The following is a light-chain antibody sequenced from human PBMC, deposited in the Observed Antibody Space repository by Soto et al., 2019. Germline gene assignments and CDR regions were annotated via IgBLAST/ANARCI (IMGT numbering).Light chain of an antibody. V-gene: IGKV1-5*03. CDR2: KAS. J-gene: IGKJ1*01. CDR1: QTISSW. CDR3: QHYSSYSEA. Sequence: DTQMPQFPSAPPRYLGYRLTINCRASQTISSWLAWYQQKPGKAPRLLIYKASTLKSGVPARFSGSGSGTEFTLTISSLQPDDFATYYCQHYSSYSEAFGQGTKVDIK.